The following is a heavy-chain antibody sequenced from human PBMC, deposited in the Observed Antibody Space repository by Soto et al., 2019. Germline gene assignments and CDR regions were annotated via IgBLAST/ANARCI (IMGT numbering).Heavy chain of an antibody. J-gene: IGHJ4*02. D-gene: IGHD2-15*01. V-gene: IGHV3-53*01. CDR1: GFTVRGNY. CDR3: ARMPMLITPYSYHFDY. Sequence: GGSLRLSCAASGFTVRGNYMGWVRQGPGKGLECVSLIYSGGGTYYADSVKGRFTISRDNSKNTLYIQMNSLRVDDTAVYYCARMPMLITPYSYHFDYWGQGTLVTVSS. CDR2: IYSGGGT.